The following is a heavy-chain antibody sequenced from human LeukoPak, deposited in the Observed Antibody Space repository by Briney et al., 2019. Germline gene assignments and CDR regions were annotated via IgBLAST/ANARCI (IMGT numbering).Heavy chain of an antibody. CDR3: TRDHYDFPGC. D-gene: IGHD3-3*01. CDR2: IRSKAYGGTT. CDR1: GFTFGDYA. Sequence: GGSLRLSCTASGFTFGDYAMSWVRQAPGKGLEWVGFIRSKAYGGTTEYAASVKGRFTISRDDSKSIAYLQMNSLKTEDTAVYYCTRDHYDFPGCWGQGTLVTVSS. V-gene: IGHV3-49*04. J-gene: IGHJ4*02.